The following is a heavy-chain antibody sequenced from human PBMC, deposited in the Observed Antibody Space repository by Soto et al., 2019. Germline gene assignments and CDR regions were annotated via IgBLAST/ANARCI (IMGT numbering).Heavy chain of an antibody. CDR3: ARGLRGRNVVVVTVTGPSFDY. Sequence: QVQLVESGGGVVQPGRSLRLSCAASGFIFSGYAMHWVRQAPGKGLEWVAVISFDGRNEYYADSVKGRFTISRDNSNKTLHLQMNSLRVGDTAVYYCARGLRGRNVVVVTVTGPSFDYWGQGTLVTVSS. CDR1: GFIFSGYA. D-gene: IGHD2-15*01. CDR2: ISFDGRNE. V-gene: IGHV3-30*14. J-gene: IGHJ4*02.